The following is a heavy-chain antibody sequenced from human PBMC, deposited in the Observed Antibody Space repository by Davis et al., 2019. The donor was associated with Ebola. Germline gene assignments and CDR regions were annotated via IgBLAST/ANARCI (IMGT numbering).Heavy chain of an antibody. J-gene: IGHJ4*02. V-gene: IGHV3-21*01. Sequence: GGSLRLSCAASGFTFSSYSMNWVRQAPGKGLEWVSSISSSSSYIYYADSVKGRFTISRDNAKNSLYLQMNNLRAEDTAVYYCARSPLDYYDSSGYLAYWGQGTLVTVSS. CDR2: ISSSSSYI. D-gene: IGHD3-22*01. CDR1: GFTFSSYS. CDR3: ARSPLDYYDSSGYLAY.